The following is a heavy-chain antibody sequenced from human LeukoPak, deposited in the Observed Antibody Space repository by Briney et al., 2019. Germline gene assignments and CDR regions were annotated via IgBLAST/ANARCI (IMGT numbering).Heavy chain of an antibody. CDR1: GFTFSSYS. V-gene: IGHV3-21*01. CDR3: ARGDFWSGSMFDP. Sequence: SGGSLRLSCAASGFTFSSYSMNWVRQAPGRGLEWVSSISSSSSYIYYADSVKGRFTISRDNAKNSLYLQMNSLRAEDTAVYYCARGDFWSGSMFDPWGQGTLVTVSS. D-gene: IGHD3-3*01. J-gene: IGHJ5*02. CDR2: ISSSSSYI.